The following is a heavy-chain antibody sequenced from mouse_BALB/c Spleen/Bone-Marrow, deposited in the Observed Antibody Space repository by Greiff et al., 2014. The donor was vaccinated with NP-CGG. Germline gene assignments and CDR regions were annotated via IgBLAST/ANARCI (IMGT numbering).Heavy chain of an antibody. CDR1: GYTFTSYY. CDR2: INPSNGGT. D-gene: IGHD2-13*01. V-gene: IGHV1S81*02. J-gene: IGHJ4*01. Sequence: QVQLQQSGAELVKPGASVKLSCKASGYTFTSYYMYWVKQRPGQGLEWIGGINPSNGGTNFNEKFKSKATLTVDKSSSAAYMQLSSLTSEDSAVYYCTRYTYGDYPYYYAMDYWGQGTSVTVSS. CDR3: TRYTYGDYPYYYAMDY.